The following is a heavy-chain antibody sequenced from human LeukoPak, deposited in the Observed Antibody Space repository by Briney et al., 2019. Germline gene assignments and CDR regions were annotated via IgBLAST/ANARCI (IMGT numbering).Heavy chain of an antibody. D-gene: IGHD7-27*01. V-gene: IGHV3-23*01. CDR1: GFTFSTYE. Sequence: PGGSLRLSCAASGFTFSTYEMSWVRQAPGKGLEWVSTISATGGNTYYADSVKGRFSISRDNSKNTLFLQMNSLRAGDTAVYYCAYRTGFDYWGQGTLVTVSS. CDR2: ISATGGNT. J-gene: IGHJ4*02. CDR3: AYRTGFDY.